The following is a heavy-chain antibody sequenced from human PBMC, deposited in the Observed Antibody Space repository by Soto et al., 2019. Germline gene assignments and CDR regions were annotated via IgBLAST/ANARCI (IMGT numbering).Heavy chain of an antibody. CDR2: IKLDGSEK. Sequence: EVQLVESGGGLVQPGGSLRLSCAVYGFTFSRYWMTWVRQAPGKGLQWVANIKLDGSEKSYVDSVKGRFTIPRDNAKNSLYLQMNSLRAEDTAVYYCAREYSSGWSFLLDYWGQGTLVTVSS. J-gene: IGHJ4*02. CDR3: AREYSSGWSFLLDY. D-gene: IGHD6-19*01. CDR1: GFTFSRYW. V-gene: IGHV3-7*03.